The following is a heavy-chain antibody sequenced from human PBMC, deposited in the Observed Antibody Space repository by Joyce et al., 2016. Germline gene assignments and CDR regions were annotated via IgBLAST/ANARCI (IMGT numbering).Heavy chain of an antibody. CDR2: ISYDGRNK. V-gene: IGHV3-30*04. CDR1: GFTFSSYA. CDR3: ARDRSNLVRGVFTPGRRGGMDV. Sequence: QVQLVESGGGVVQPGRSLRLSCAASGFTFSSYAMNWVRQAPGKGLEWVARISYDGRNKYYAVKGRFTISRDNSKNTLYLQMNSLRAEDTAVYYCARDRSNLVRGVFTPGRRGGMDVWGQGTTVTVSS. J-gene: IGHJ6*02. D-gene: IGHD3-10*01.